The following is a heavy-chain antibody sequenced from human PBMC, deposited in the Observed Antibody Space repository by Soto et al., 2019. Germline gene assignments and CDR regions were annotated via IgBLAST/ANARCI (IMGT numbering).Heavy chain of an antibody. CDR3: AKGDGPGRWGELDN. D-gene: IGHD3-10*01. J-gene: IGHJ4*02. V-gene: IGHV3-23*01. CDR2: ISGSGGAT. Sequence: EVQLLESGGGLVQPGGSLRLSCAASGFTFSSNAMSWVRQAPGKGLEWVSGISGSGGATHYADSVKGRFTISRDNAGNTLHLQMNSLRAEDMAVYYCAKGDGPGRWGELDNWGQETLVIVSS. CDR1: GFTFSSNA.